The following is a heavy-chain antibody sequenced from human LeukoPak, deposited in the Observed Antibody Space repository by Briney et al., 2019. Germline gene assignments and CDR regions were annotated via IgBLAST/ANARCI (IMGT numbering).Heavy chain of an antibody. CDR1: GFTFSGSA. CDR3: ANPTAMGPYMDV. CDR2: IRSRANDHAT. D-gene: IGHD5-18*01. J-gene: IGHJ6*03. Sequence: HPGGSLRLSCAASGFTFSGSAMHWVRQSPGKGLEWVGRIRSRANDHATAYAASVRGRFTISRDDSKNTAYLQMNSLRAEDTAVYYCANPTAMGPYMDVWGKGTTVTVSS. V-gene: IGHV3-73*01.